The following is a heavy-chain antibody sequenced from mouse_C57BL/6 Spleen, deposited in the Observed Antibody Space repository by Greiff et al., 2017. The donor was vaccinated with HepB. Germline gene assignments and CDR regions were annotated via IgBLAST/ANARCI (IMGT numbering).Heavy chain of an antibody. V-gene: IGHV1-18*01. D-gene: IGHD4-1*01. J-gene: IGHJ4*01. CDR2: INPNNGGT. CDR3: ARRGGTYYYAMDY. CDR1: GYTFTDYN. Sequence: VQLKESGPELVKPGASVKIPCKASGYTFTDYNMDWVKQSHGKSLEWIGDINPNNGGTIYNQKFKGKATLTVDKSSSTAYMELRSLTSEDTAVYYCARRGGTYYYAMDYWGQGTSVTVSS.